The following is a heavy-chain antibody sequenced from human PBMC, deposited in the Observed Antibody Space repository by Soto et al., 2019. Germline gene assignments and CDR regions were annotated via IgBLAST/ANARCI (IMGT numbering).Heavy chain of an antibody. CDR1: GGSISIGDYY. J-gene: IGHJ2*01. Sequence: QVQLQESGPGLVKPSQTLSLTCTVSGGSISIGDYYWSWIRQPPGKGLEWIGYIYYSGSTYYNPSLRIRVTISVDTSKKQFSLKLSSVTASDTAVYYWASDLRWVGLRDWYFDLWGRGTLVTVSS. V-gene: IGHV4-30-4*01. D-gene: IGHD1-26*01. CDR2: IYYSGST. CDR3: ASDLRWVGLRDWYFDL.